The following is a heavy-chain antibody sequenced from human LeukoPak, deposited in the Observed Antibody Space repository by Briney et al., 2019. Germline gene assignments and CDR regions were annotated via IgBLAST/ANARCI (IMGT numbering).Heavy chain of an antibody. CDR1: GGSISDYY. CDR3: ARGDFCSKSNCYLRPMDV. J-gene: IGHJ6*03. CDR2: IYYSGST. V-gene: IGHV4-59*01. Sequence: PSEALSLTCTVSGGSISDYYWNWIRQPPGKGLEWIGYIYYSGSTTYNPSLKSRVTMSVDTAKNQFSLKLRSVTAADTAVYYCARGDFCSKSNCYLRPMDVWGKGTTVTVSS. D-gene: IGHD3-3*01.